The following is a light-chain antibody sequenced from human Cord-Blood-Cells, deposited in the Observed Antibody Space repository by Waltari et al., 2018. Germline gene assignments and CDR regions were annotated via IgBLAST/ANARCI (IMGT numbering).Light chain of an antibody. J-gene: IGLJ3*02. CDR3: SSYTSSSTLV. Sequence: QSALTQPASVSGSPGQSITLSCTGTRSDAGGYNYVSWYPQHPGKAPKLMIYEVSNRPSGVSNRFSGSKSGNTASLTISGLQAEDEADYYCSSYTSSSTLVFGGGTKLTVL. CDR1: RSDAGGYNY. CDR2: EVS. V-gene: IGLV2-14*01.